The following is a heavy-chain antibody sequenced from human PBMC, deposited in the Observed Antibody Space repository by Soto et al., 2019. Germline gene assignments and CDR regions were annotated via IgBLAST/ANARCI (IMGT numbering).Heavy chain of an antibody. V-gene: IGHV3-30-3*01. CDR3: ASDYCSGGSCYYFDY. D-gene: IGHD2-15*01. J-gene: IGHJ4*02. CDR2: ISYDGSNK. CDR1: GFTFSSYA. Sequence: QVQLVESGGGVVQPGRSLRLSCAASGFTFSSYAMHWVRQAPGKGLEWVAVISYDGSNKYYADSVKGRFTISRDNSXXTLYLQMNSLRAEDTAVYYCASDYCSGGSCYYFDYWGQGTLVTVSS.